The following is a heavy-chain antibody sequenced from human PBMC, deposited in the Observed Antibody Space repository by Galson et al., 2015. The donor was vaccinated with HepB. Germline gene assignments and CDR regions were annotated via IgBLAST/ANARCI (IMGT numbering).Heavy chain of an antibody. V-gene: IGHV1-69*04. CDR2: IIPILGIA. J-gene: IGHJ3*02. Sequence: SVKVSCKASGGTFSSYTISWVRQAPGQGLEWMGRIIPILGIANYAQKFQGRVTITADKSTSTAYMELSSLRSEDTAVYYCARERRWNYGSGCYRGDAFDIWGQGTMVTVSS. CDR1: GGTFSSYT. CDR3: ARERRWNYGSGCYRGDAFDI. D-gene: IGHD3-10*01.